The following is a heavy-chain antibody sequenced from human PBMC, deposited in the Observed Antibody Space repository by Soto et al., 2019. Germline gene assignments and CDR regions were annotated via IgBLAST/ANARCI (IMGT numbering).Heavy chain of an antibody. V-gene: IGHV3-30*18. CDR2: TSYDGNNE. Sequence: GGSLRLSCAASGFPFSSYGMHWVRQAPGKGLEWVAMTSYDGNNEYYADSVKGRFTISRENSKNTVYLQMSGLRADDTAVYYCAKDLRYSLSWGLDYYGMDVWGQGTTVTVSS. D-gene: IGHD6-13*01. J-gene: IGHJ6*02. CDR3: AKDLRYSLSWGLDYYGMDV. CDR1: GFPFSSYG.